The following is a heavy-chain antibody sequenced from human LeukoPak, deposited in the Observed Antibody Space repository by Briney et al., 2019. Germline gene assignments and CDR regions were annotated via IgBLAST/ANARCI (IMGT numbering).Heavy chain of an antibody. CDR2: ISSSSSYI. Sequence: GGSLRLSCAASGFTFSSYSMNWVRQAPGKGLEWVSSISSSSSYIYYADSVKGRFTISRDNSKNTVFLQMISLRAEDTAVYYCAKGFDYYYDSSQYYYGMDVWGQGTTVTVS. D-gene: IGHD3-22*01. J-gene: IGHJ6*02. V-gene: IGHV3-21*01. CDR1: GFTFSSYS. CDR3: AKGFDYYYDSSQYYYGMDV.